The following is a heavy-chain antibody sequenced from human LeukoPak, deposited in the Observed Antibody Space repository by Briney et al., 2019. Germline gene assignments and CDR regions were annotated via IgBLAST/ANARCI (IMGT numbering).Heavy chain of an antibody. J-gene: IGHJ6*03. D-gene: IGHD2-21*01. Sequence: SETLSLTCTVSGYSISSGYFWGWIRQPPGKGLECIGTIYHSGSTYYNPSLKSRVTISVDTSKNQFSLKLNSVTAADTAVYYCARLVVHAYYMDVWGKGTTVTISS. CDR2: IYHSGST. V-gene: IGHV4-38-2*02. CDR1: GYSISSGYF. CDR3: ARLVVHAYYMDV.